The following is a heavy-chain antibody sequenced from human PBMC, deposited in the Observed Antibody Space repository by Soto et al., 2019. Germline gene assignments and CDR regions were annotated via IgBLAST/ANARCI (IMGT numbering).Heavy chain of an antibody. J-gene: IGHJ4*02. Sequence: PSETLSLTCDVSSVSITSSNWWTWVRQPPGKGLEWLGKISHSGTVNYNATLRSRVTISVDKPKNQLSLKLMSVTAADTAVYYCARAYDGFDYWGPGIPVTVSS. CDR2: ISHSGTV. V-gene: IGHV4-4*02. CDR3: ARAYDGFDY. CDR1: SVSITSSNW. D-gene: IGHD3-16*01.